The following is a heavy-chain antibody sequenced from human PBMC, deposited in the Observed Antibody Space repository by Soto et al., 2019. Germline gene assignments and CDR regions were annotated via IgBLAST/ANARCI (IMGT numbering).Heavy chain of an antibody. CDR3: ARDLTGGYFVIPTNYYGMDV. J-gene: IGHJ6*02. V-gene: IGHV1-18*01. CDR2: ISAYNGNT. Sequence: ASVKVSCKASGYTFTSYGISWVRQAPGQGLEWMGWISAYNGNTNYAQKLQGRVTMTTDTSTSTAYMELRSLRSDDTAVYYCARDLTGGYFVIPTNYYGMDVWGQGTTVTVSS. D-gene: IGHD1-20*01. CDR1: GYTFTSYG.